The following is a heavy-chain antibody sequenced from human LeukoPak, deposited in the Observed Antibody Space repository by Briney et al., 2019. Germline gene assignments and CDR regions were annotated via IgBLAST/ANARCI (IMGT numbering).Heavy chain of an antibody. Sequence: GGYLRLSCAASGFTFSSFWMGWVRQAPGKGLEWVASIKYDESEKHYVDSVKGRFTVSRDNAENSLNLQMNNLRAEDTAVYFCARITTNGYFEYWGQGTLVTVSS. CDR1: GFTFSSFW. CDR3: ARITTNGYFEY. J-gene: IGHJ4*02. D-gene: IGHD1-1*01. V-gene: IGHV3-7*01. CDR2: IKYDESEK.